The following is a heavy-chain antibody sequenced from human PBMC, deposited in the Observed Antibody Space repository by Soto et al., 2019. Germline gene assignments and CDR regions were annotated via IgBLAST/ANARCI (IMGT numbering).Heavy chain of an antibody. CDR2: MNPNSGNT. V-gene: IGHV1-8*01. CDR3: ARPGVGAGAGT. J-gene: IGHJ5*02. D-gene: IGHD6-19*01. Sequence: QVQLVQSGAEVKKPGASVKVSCKTSGYTFTSYDIHWVRQASGQGPEWMGWMNPNSGNTVYAQKFQGRIIMTRNTSMSTASRELSSLRSEDTAVYYCARPGVGAGAGTWGQGTLVTVSS. CDR1: GYTFTSYD.